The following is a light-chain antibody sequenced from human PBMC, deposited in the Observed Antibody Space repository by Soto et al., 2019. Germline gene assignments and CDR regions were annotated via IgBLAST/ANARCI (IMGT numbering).Light chain of an antibody. J-gene: IGLJ1*01. CDR3: SSFTTTSTYV. CDR1: SSDVGANDY. CDR2: QVN. V-gene: IGLV2-14*01. Sequence: QSALTQPASVSGSPGQWITISCTGTSSDVGANDYVSWYQQYPGKAPQLMIYQVNDRPAGVSNRFSGSKSGNTASLTISWRQTEDEADYYCSSFTTTSTYVFGSGTTVTVL.